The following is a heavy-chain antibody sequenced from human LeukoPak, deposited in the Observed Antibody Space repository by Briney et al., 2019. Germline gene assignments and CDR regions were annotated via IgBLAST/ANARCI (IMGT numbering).Heavy chain of an antibody. J-gene: IGHJ4*02. V-gene: IGHV3-53*01. Sequence: PGGSLRLSCAASGFTVSSNYMTWVRQAPGKGLEWVSLIHSDDNTFYAASVKGRFTISRDNSKNTMYLQMNSLRAEDTAVYYCATDVNTPIGYWGQGTLVTVSS. D-gene: IGHD6-13*01. CDR3: ATDVNTPIGY. CDR1: GFTVSSNY. CDR2: IHSDDNT.